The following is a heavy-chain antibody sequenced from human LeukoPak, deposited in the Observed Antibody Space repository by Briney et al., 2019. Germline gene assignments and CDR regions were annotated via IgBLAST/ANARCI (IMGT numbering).Heavy chain of an antibody. V-gene: IGHV3-7*01. D-gene: IGHD6-19*01. Sequence: PGGSLRLSCAASGFTFSSYWMSWVRQAPGKGREWVANIKQDGSEKYYVDSVKGRFTISRDNAKNSLYLQMNSLRAEDTAVYYCARDRGLLQWLVSDYWGQGTLVTVSS. CDR2: IKQDGSEK. CDR1: GFTFSSYW. CDR3: ARDRGLLQWLVSDY. J-gene: IGHJ4*02.